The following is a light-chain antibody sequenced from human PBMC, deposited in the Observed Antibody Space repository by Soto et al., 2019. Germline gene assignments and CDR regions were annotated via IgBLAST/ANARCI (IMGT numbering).Light chain of an antibody. CDR3: SSYTSRTTFVI. J-gene: IGLJ2*01. CDR1: SSDIGGYNY. V-gene: IGLV2-14*01. Sequence: QSALTQPASVSGSPGQSITISCTGTSSDIGGYNYVSWYQHHPGKAPKLMIYEVSNRPSGVSNRFSGSKSDNTASLTISGLQAEDEADYHCSSYTSRTTFVIFGGGTKVTVL. CDR2: EVS.